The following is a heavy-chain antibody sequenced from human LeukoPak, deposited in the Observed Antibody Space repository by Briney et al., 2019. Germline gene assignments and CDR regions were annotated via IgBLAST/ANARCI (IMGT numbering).Heavy chain of an antibody. D-gene: IGHD2-2*01. J-gene: IGHJ5*02. V-gene: IGHV3-7*01. CDR1: GVTFSSYW. CDR3: AGRGRYCSSTSCYGFGP. Sequence: GGSLRLSCAASGVTFSSYWMSWVRQAPGKGREWVANIKQDGSEKYYVDTVKGRFTISRDNAKNSLYLQMNSLRAEDTAVYYCAGRGRYCSSTSCYGFGPWGQGTLVTVSS. CDR2: IKQDGSEK.